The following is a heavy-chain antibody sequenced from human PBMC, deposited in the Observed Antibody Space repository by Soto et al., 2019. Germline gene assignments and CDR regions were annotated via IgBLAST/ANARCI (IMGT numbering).Heavy chain of an antibody. CDR3: ASPLGLSGGGHYYYGMDV. CDR2: INPSGGST. D-gene: IGHD3-10*01. J-gene: IGHJ6*02. CDR1: GYTFTSYY. Sequence: VASVKVSCKASGYTFTSYYMHWVRQAPGQGLEWMGIINPSGGSTSYAQKFQGRVTMTRDTSTSTVYMELSSLRSEDTAVYYCASPLGLSGGGHYYYGMDVWGQGTTVTVSS. V-gene: IGHV1-46*01.